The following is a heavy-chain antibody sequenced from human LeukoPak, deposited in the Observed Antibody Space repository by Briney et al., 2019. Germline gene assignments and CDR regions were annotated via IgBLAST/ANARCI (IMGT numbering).Heavy chain of an antibody. Sequence: TSETLSLTCTVSGGSISSSSYYWGWIRQPPGKGLEWIGSTFYSGSTYYNPSLKSRVTISVDTSKNQFSLKLSSVTAADTAVYYCARRTDLWSGLINYWGQGTLVTVSS. V-gene: IGHV4-39*01. J-gene: IGHJ4*02. D-gene: IGHD3-3*01. CDR1: GGSISSSSYY. CDR2: TFYSGST. CDR3: ARRTDLWSGLINY.